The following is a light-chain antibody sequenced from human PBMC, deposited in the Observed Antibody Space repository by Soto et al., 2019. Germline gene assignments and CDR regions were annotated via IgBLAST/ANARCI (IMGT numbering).Light chain of an antibody. V-gene: IGLV2-14*01. Sequence: QSALTQPASVSGSPGQSITISCTGTSSDGGGYNYVSWYQQHPGKAPKLMIYDVSNRPSRVSNRFSGSKSGYTASLTISVLQADVEADYYCRSYTSSSTLPYVFGPVTKGSVL. CDR2: DVS. CDR1: SSDGGGYNY. CDR3: RSYTSSSTLPYV. J-gene: IGLJ1*01.